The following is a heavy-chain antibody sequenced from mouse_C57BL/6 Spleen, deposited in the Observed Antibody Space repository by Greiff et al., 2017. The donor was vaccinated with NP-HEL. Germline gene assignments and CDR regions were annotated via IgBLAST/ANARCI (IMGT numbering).Heavy chain of an antibody. CDR1: GFTFSDYG. Sequence: EVQLVESGGGLVKPGGSLKLSCAASGFTFSDYGMHWVRQAPEKGLEWVAYISSGSSTIYYADTVKGRFTISRDNAKNTLFLQMTSLRSEDTAMYYCARSGDGSWFAYWGQGTLVTVSA. CDR2: ISSGSSTI. D-gene: IGHD2-3*01. J-gene: IGHJ3*01. CDR3: ARSGDGSWFAY. V-gene: IGHV5-17*01.